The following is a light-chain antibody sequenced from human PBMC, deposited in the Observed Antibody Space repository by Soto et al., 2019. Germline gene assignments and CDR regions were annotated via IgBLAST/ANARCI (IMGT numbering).Light chain of an antibody. Sequence: EIVMTQSPATMSLSPGERATLSCRASQNVANYLDWYQQKPGQAPRLLIYGASSRATGIPDRFSGSGSGTDFTLTISRLETEDFAVYYCQQYGSSPWTFGQGTKVDIK. J-gene: IGKJ1*01. V-gene: IGKV3-20*01. CDR3: QQYGSSPWT. CDR1: QNVANY. CDR2: GAS.